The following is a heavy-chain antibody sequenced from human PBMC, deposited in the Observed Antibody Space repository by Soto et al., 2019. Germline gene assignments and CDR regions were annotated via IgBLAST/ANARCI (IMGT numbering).Heavy chain of an antibody. V-gene: IGHV4-59*08. CDR1: GGSISSYY. CDR2: IYYSGST. J-gene: IGHJ3*02. Sequence: SETLSLTCTVSGGSISSYYWSWIRQPPGKGLEWIGYIYYSGSTNYNPSLKSRVTISVDTSKNQFSLKLRSVTAADTAVYYCARHLAHGAPAGGGDAFDIWGQGTMVTVSS. CDR3: ARHLAHGAPAGGGDAFDI. D-gene: IGHD6-25*01.